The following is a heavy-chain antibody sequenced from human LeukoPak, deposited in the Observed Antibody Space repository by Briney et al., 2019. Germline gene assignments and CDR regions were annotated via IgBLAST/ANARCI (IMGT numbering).Heavy chain of an antibody. J-gene: IGHJ6*02. CDR3: ARDRGSPGHYYYYGMDV. V-gene: IGHV3-30-3*01. CDR1: GFTFSSYA. D-gene: IGHD1-1*01. CDR2: ISYDGSNK. Sequence: PGGSPRLSCAASGFTFSSYAMHWVRQAPGKGLEWVAVISYDGSNKYYADSVKGRFTISRDNSKNTLYLQMNSLRAEDTAVYYCARDRGSPGHYYYYGMDVWGQGTTVTVSS.